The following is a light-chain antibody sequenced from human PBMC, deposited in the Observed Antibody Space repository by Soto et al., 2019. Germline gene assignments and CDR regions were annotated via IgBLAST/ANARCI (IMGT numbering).Light chain of an antibody. Sequence: SYELTQPPSVSVSPGQTARITFSGDALPNKFAYWYQQKSGQAPVLGIYEDNKRPSGITERFSGSSSGTMATLTISGSQVEDEGDYSCYSTKSRENGYDRGFGGGTQRTVL. CDR3: YSTKSRENGYDRG. J-gene: IGLJ3*02. CDR1: ALPNKF. CDR2: EDN. V-gene: IGLV3-10*01.